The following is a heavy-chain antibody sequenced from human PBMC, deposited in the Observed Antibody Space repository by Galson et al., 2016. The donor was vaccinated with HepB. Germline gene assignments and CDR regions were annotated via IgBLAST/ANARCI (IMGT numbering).Heavy chain of an antibody. Sequence: SLRLSCAASGFTFSSYVMHWVRQAPGKGLEWVAVTSYDGSNKYYADSVKGRSIISRDNSKITLYLQVNSLRAEDTAVYYCARRGWEEDYFDYWGQGTLVTVSS. CDR2: TSYDGSNK. D-gene: IGHD1-26*01. CDR3: ARRGWEEDYFDY. CDR1: GFTFSSYV. J-gene: IGHJ4*02. V-gene: IGHV3-30-3*01.